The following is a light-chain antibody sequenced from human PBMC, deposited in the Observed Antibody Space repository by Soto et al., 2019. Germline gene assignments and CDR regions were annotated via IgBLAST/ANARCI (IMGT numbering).Light chain of an antibody. Sequence: QSALTQPASVSGSPGQSITISCTGTSSDIGAYNYVSWYQQYPGKAPKLMIYGVTNRPSGGSNRFFGSKTGNTASLTISGLQAEDEADYYCFSHRSGDSHVFGTGTKVTVL. CDR3: FSHRSGDSHV. CDR2: GVT. J-gene: IGLJ1*01. CDR1: SSDIGAYNY. V-gene: IGLV2-14*01.